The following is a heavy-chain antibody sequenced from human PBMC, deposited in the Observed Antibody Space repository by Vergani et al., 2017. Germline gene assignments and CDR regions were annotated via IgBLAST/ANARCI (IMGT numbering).Heavy chain of an antibody. Sequence: EVQLLESGGGLVQPGGSLRLSCAASVFTFSSYAMSWVRQAPGKGLEWVSGMSGSGGSTYYADSVKGRFTIARDKSKNTLSLQMNSLRAEETAVYYCAKDISGWQIIIVVVTAFDYWGQGTLVTVSS. J-gene: IGHJ4*02. CDR2: MSGSGGST. V-gene: IGHV3-23*01. D-gene: IGHD2-21*02. CDR3: AKDISGWQIIIVVVTAFDY. CDR1: VFTFSSYA.